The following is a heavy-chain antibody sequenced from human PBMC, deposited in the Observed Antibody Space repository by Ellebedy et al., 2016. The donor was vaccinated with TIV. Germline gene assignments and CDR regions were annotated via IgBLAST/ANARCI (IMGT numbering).Heavy chain of an antibody. J-gene: IGHJ4*02. CDR1: GFTFSRSS. CDR2: ISASDGTI. Sequence: GGSLRLXXVVSGFTFSRSSMNWVRQAPGKGLEWVSYISASDGTIYYADSVKGRFTISRDNANFSLFLHMNSLRVEDTAIYYCARDPHGGNYYDSSGFADYWGQGALVTVSS. CDR3: ARDPHGGNYYDSSGFADY. D-gene: IGHD3-22*01. V-gene: IGHV3-48*04.